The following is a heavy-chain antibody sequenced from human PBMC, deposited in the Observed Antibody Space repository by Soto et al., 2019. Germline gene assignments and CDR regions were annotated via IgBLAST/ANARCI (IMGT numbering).Heavy chain of an antibody. CDR2: IYNSGST. D-gene: IGHD1-1*01. CDR3: AREYIRTGWFDP. Sequence: QVQLQESGPGLVKASETLSLTCTVSGGSIGHYYWSWIRQPPGKGLEWIGYIYNSGSTNFPTYNPSLKSRVTISIDTSKNQISLTMNSVTAADTALYYCAREYIRTGWFDPWGQGTLVTVSS. V-gene: IGHV4-59*01. J-gene: IGHJ5*02. CDR1: GGSIGHYY.